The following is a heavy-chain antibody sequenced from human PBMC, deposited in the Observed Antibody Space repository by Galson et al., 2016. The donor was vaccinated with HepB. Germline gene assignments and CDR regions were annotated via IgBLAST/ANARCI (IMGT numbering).Heavy chain of an antibody. D-gene: IGHD2-21*01. V-gene: IGHV1-58*01. J-gene: IGHJ4*02. CDR3: AVEVLIGHAHFDY. CDR2: IVVGSGST. Sequence: SVKVSCKASGFTSSGSALHWVRQAPGQRLEWIGWIVVGSGSTNYAQKFHERVTITRDMSTSTTHMEVSSLRSEDTAVYYCAVEVLIGHAHFDYGGLGTLVTVSS. CDR1: GFTSSGSA.